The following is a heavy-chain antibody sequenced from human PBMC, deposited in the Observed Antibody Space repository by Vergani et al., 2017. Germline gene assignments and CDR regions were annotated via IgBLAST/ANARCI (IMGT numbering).Heavy chain of an antibody. Sequence: QVQLQESGPGLVKPSETLSLTCTVSGGSISSYDWSWIRQPPGKGLEWIGYIYYSGSTNYNPSLKSRVTISVDTSKNQFSLKLSSVTAADTAVYYCARRGSGWGLLFDPWGQGTLVTVSS. CDR1: GGSISSYD. CDR2: IYYSGST. CDR3: ARRGSGWGLLFDP. J-gene: IGHJ5*02. D-gene: IGHD6-19*01. V-gene: IGHV4-59*01.